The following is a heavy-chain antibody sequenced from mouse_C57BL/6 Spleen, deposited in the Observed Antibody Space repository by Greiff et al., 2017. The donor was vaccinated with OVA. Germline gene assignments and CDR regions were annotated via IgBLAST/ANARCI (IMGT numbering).Heavy chain of an antibody. CDR1: GYSFTSYY. V-gene: IGHV1-66*01. CDR2: IYPGSGNT. CDR3: ARDSLYHAMDY. J-gene: IGHJ4*01. D-gene: IGHD6-2*01. Sequence: QVQLQQSGPELVKPGASVKISCKASGYSFTSYYIHWVKQRPGQGLEWIGWIYPGSGNTKYNEKFKGKATLTADTSSSTAYMQHSSLTSEDSAVYYCARDSLYHAMDYWGQGTSVTVSS.